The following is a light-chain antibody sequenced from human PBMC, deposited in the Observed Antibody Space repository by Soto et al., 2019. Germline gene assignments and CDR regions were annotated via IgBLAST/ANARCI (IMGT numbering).Light chain of an antibody. CDR2: GNN. CDR3: AAWDDSLSGPV. J-gene: IGLJ3*02. Sequence: QSVLTQSPSASGTPGQRVTISCSGSTSNFGSNSVNWYQQLPGTAPKVVIYGNNQRPSGVPDRFSGSKSGTSASLAISGLRSEDEADYYCAAWDDSLSGPVFGGGTKVTVL. V-gene: IGLV1-47*02. CDR1: TSNFGSNS.